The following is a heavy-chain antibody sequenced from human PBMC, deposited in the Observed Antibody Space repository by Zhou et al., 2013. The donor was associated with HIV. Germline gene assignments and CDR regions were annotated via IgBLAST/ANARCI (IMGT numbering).Heavy chain of an antibody. CDR2: INPNSGGT. J-gene: IGHJ3*02. V-gene: IGHV1-2*02. CDR1: GYTFTGYY. D-gene: IGHD3-3*01. Sequence: QVQLVQSGAEVKKPGASVKVSCKASGYTFTGYYMHWVRQAPGQGFEWMGWINPNSGGTNYAQKFQGRVTMTRDTSISTAYMELSRLRSDDTAVYYCARVTIFGVASDAFDIWGQGTMVTVSS. CDR3: ARVTIFGVASDAFDI.